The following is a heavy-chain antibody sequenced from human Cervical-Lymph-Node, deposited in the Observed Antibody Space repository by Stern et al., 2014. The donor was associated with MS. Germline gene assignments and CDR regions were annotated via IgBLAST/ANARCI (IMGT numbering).Heavy chain of an antibody. D-gene: IGHD3-10*01. V-gene: IGHV3-33*01. CDR2: IWYDGSNK. Sequence: VQLVESGGGVVQPGRSLRLSCAASGFTFSSYGMHWVRQAPGKGLEGVAVIWYDGSNKYYADSVKGRFTISRDNSKNTLYLQMNSLRAEDTAVYYCARDQARLVPFYGMDVWGQGTTVTVSS. CDR3: ARDQARLVPFYGMDV. CDR1: GFTFSSYG. J-gene: IGHJ6*02.